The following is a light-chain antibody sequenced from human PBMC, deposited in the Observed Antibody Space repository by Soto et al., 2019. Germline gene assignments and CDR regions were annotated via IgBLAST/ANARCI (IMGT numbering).Light chain of an antibody. J-gene: IGKJ1*01. CDR2: PAS. CDR3: QQTYSNPRT. CDR1: QSIRTY. V-gene: IGKV1-39*01. Sequence: DIQMTQSPSSLSASVGDRVTITCRASQSIRTYLNWYQQKPGKAPKFLIYPASTLQSGVPSRFSGSGSGTDFTLTISSLQPEDFATYYCQQTYSNPRTFGQGTKVEIK.